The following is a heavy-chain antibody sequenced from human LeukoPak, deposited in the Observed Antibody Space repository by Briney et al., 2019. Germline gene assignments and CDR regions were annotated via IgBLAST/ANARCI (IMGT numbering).Heavy chain of an antibody. CDR3: ARDFLAAGDY. CDR2: ISSGGTKI. Sequence: GGSLRLSCAASGFIFSSYSINWFRQAPGKGLEWVSSISSGGTKIYYADSVNGRFTISRDDVKKSVYLQMNSLRVEDTAVYYCARDFLAAGDYWGQGTQVTVSS. V-gene: IGHV3-21*01. D-gene: IGHD6-13*01. CDR1: GFIFSSYS. J-gene: IGHJ4*02.